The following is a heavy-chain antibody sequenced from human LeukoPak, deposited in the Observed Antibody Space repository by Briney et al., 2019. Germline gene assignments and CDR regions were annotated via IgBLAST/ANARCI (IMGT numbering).Heavy chain of an antibody. J-gene: IGHJ4*02. D-gene: IGHD2-2*02. CDR3: ATHPATWDIVVVPAAIVDY. CDR1: GFTFSSYA. CDR2: ISYEGSNK. Sequence: GGSLRLSCAASGFTFSSYAMHWVRHAPGKGLEWVAVISYEGSNKYYADSVKGRFTLSRDNTQKTLYMQMNSLRAEGTAVYYCATHPATWDIVVVPAAIVDYWGQGTLVTVSS. V-gene: IGHV3-30-3*01.